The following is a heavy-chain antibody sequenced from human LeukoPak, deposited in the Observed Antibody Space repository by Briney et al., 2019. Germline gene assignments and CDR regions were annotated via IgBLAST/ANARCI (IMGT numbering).Heavy chain of an antibody. J-gene: IGHJ4*02. D-gene: IGHD2-15*01. CDR3: AAKEALGYCSGGSCYSS. Sequence: GGSLRLSCAASGFTFSSYGMHWVRQAPGKGLEWVAVIWYDGSNKYYADSVKGRFTISRDNSKNTLYLQMNSLRAEDTAVYYCAAKEALGYCSGGSCYSSWGQGTLVTVSS. V-gene: IGHV3-30*02. CDR1: GFTFSSYG. CDR2: IWYDGSNK.